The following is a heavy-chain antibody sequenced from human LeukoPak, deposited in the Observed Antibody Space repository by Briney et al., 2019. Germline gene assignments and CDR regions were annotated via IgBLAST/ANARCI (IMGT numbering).Heavy chain of an antibody. D-gene: IGHD5-12*01. V-gene: IGHV1-2*02. Sequence: GASVKVSCKASGYTFTGYYMHWLRQAPGQGLDWMGWINPNSGGANYAQKFQGRVTMTRDTSITTAYMELSGLRSDDTAVYYCARVHSGNTGYDSVDYWGQGTLVTVSS. CDR2: INPNSGGA. J-gene: IGHJ4*02. CDR1: GYTFTGYY. CDR3: ARVHSGNTGYDSVDY.